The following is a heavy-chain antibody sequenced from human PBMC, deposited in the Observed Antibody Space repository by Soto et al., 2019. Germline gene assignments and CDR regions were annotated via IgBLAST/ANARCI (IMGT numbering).Heavy chain of an antibody. J-gene: IGHJ2*01. D-gene: IGHD2-21*02. CDR3: AKVGKDLRCGGDCYSYWYFDL. V-gene: IGHV3-23*01. CDR1: GFTFSSYA. CDR2: ISGSGGST. Sequence: EVQLLESGGGLVQPGGSLRLSCAASGFTFSSYAMSWVRQAPGKGLEWVSAISGSGGSTYYADSVKGRFTISRDNSKNTLYLQMNSLRAEDTAVYYCAKVGKDLRCGGDCYSYWYFDLWGRGTLVTVSS.